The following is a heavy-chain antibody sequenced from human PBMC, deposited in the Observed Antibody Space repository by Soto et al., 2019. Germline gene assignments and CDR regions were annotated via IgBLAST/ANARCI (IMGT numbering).Heavy chain of an antibody. CDR1: GGPISSYY. CDR3: ARGRRYSSSWYYFDY. Sequence: PSETLSLTCTVSGGPISSYYWSWIRQPAGKGLEWIGRIYTNGSTNYNPSLKSRVTVSVDTAKSQFSLMRNSVTAADTAVYYCARGRRYSSSWYYFDYWGQGTLVTVSS. V-gene: IGHV4-4*07. J-gene: IGHJ4*02. D-gene: IGHD6-13*01. CDR2: IYTNGST.